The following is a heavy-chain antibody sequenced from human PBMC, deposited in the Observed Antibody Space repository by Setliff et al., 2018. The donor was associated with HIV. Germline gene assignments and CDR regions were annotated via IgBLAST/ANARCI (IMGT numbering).Heavy chain of an antibody. J-gene: IGHJ4*02. D-gene: IGHD3-10*01. Sequence: SETLSLTCAVYGQSISGYYWSWIRQTPGKGLEWIGEINHGGDTNYNPSLKSRVTISVGSSYNHFSLRLSSVTAADTAVYYCARLSGGMVPNYWGQGTLVTVSS. CDR1: GQSISGYY. CDR2: INHGGDT. V-gene: IGHV4-34*01. CDR3: ARLSGGMVPNY.